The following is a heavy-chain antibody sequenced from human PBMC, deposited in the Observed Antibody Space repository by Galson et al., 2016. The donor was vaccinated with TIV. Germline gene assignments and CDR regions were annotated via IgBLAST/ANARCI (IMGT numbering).Heavy chain of an antibody. V-gene: IGHV2-70*11. CDR3: ARNSGHYYGMDV. J-gene: IGHJ6*02. Sequence: PALVKPTQTLTLTCSFSGFSLRTSGMCVSWIRQPPGKALEWLARIDWDGDKYYNASLKTRVSISKDTSKNQVVLTMTNMDQVDTGTYYCARNSGHYYGMDVLGQGTTVTVSS. CDR1: GFSLRTSGMC. CDR2: IDWDGDK.